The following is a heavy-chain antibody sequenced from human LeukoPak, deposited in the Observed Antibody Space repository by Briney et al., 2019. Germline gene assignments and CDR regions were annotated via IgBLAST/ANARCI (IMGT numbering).Heavy chain of an antibody. CDR3: AKDRMRWDLDY. CDR1: GFTFSSYG. V-gene: IGHV3-30*02. J-gene: IGHJ4*02. CDR2: IRYDGSNK. Sequence: GGSLRLSCAASGFTFSSYGMYWVRRAPGKGLEWVAFIRYDGSNKYYADSAKGRFTISRDNSKNTLYLQMNSLRAEDTAVYYCAKDRMRWDLDYWGQGTLVTVSS. D-gene: IGHD1-14*01.